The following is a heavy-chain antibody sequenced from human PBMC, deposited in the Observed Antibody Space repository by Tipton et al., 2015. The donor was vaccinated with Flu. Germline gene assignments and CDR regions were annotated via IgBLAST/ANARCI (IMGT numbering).Heavy chain of an antibody. CDR3: ATYYYGSGTQSAFDY. CDR1: GYSISSGYY. Sequence: TLPLTCTVSGYSISSGYYWGWIRQPPGKGLEWIGSIFHGGSTYYNPSLKSRVTISVDTSKNQFSLKLSSVTAADTAVYYCATYYYGSGTQSAFDYWGQGTLVTVSS. CDR2: IFHGGST. D-gene: IGHD3-10*01. V-gene: IGHV4-38-2*02. J-gene: IGHJ4*02.